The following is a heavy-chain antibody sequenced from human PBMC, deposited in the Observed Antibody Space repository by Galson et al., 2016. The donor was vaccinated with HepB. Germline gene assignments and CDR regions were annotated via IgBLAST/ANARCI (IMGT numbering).Heavy chain of an antibody. CDR3: ARPGWAIAVATTPKSNEIDY. CDR2: ISNEGTNK. D-gene: IGHD6-19*01. Sequence: SLRLSCAASGFIFSNSAMHWVRQVPGKGLQWVTYISNEGTNKYYADSVKGRFTISRDNSKNTLYLQMSSLRAEDTAVYYCARPGWAIAVATTPKSNEIDYWGQGTLVTVSS. J-gene: IGHJ4*02. V-gene: IGHV3-30*04. CDR1: GFIFSNSA.